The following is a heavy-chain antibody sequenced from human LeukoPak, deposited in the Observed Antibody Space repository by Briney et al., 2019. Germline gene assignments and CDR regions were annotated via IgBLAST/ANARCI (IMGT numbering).Heavy chain of an antibody. V-gene: IGHV1-18*01. CDR1: GYTFTNYD. Sequence: ASVKVSCKASGYTFTNYDISWVRQAPGKGLEWMGWISPYNGNTDSAQEFQDRVTLTTDTSTSTAYMELRSLTSDDSAVYYCATGGGDWYSDPWGRGTLVTVSS. D-gene: IGHD3-10*01. J-gene: IGHJ2*01. CDR3: ATGGGDWYSDP. CDR2: ISPYNGNT.